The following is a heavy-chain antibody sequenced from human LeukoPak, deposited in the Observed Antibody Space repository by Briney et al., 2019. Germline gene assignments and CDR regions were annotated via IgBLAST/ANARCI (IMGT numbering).Heavy chain of an antibody. J-gene: IGHJ4*02. V-gene: IGHV4-39*01. CDR1: GDSISSSSYC. D-gene: IGHD3-3*01. Sequence: SETLSLTCTVSGDSISSSSYCWDWIRQPPGKGLEWIGNIYNSANTHYNPSLKTRITMSVDTSKNQFSLKLSSVTAADTAVYYCARGITIFGVVIPRYFDYWGQGTLVTVSS. CDR3: ARGITIFGVVIPRYFDY. CDR2: IYNSANT.